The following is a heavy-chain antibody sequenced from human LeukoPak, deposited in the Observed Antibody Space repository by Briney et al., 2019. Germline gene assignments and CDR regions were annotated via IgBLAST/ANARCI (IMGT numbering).Heavy chain of an antibody. J-gene: IGHJ4*02. D-gene: IGHD6-19*01. CDR3: ARDRGNGWDY. Sequence: GGSLRLSCAAFGFTFNSYEMNWVRQAPGKGLEWLSYISSSGTTLYYADSVKGRFTISRDNAKNSLYLQMNSLGAEDTAIYYCARDRGNGWDYWGQGALVTVSS. CDR2: ISSSGTTL. CDR1: GFTFNSYE. V-gene: IGHV3-48*03.